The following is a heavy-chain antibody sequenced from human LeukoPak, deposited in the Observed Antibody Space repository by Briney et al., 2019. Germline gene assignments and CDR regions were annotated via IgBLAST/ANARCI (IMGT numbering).Heavy chain of an antibody. CDR3: AKAIANDYGDYLYFDY. V-gene: IGHV3-9*01. Sequence: GRSLRLSCAASGFTFDDYAMHWVRQAPGKGLEWVSGISWNSGSIGYADSVKGRFTISRDNAKNSLYLQMNSLRAEDTALYYCAKAIANDYGDYLYFDYWGQGTLVTVSS. D-gene: IGHD4-17*01. CDR2: ISWNSGSI. J-gene: IGHJ4*02. CDR1: GFTFDDYA.